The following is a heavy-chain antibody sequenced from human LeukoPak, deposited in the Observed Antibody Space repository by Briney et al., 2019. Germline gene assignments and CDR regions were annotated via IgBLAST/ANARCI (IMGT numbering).Heavy chain of an antibody. Sequence: PGGSLRLSCAVSGFIFSSYSMNWVRQAPGKGLEWVSVIYSGGSTYYADSVKGRFTISRDNSKNTLYLQMNSLRVEDTAVYYCARSYDFWSGYYLDYWGQGTLVTVSS. CDR3: ARSYDFWSGYYLDY. V-gene: IGHV3-66*02. J-gene: IGHJ4*02. D-gene: IGHD3-3*01. CDR1: GFIFSSYS. CDR2: IYSGGST.